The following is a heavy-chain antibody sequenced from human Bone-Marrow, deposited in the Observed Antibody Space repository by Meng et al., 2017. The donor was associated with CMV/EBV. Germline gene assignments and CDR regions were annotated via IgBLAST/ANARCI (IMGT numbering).Heavy chain of an antibody. CDR1: GFTFSSYS. CDR3: ARDYGDYPYWYFDL. Sequence: SGFTFSSYSMNWVRQAPGKGLEWVSSISSSSSYIYYADSVKGRFTISRDNAKNSLYLQMNSLRAEDTAVYYCARDYGDYPYWYFDLWGRGTLVTVSS. CDR2: ISSSSSYI. V-gene: IGHV3-21*01. J-gene: IGHJ2*01. D-gene: IGHD4-17*01.